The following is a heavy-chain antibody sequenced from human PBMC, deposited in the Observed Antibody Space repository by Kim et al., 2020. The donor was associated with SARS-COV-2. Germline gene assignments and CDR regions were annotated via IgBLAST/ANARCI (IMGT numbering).Heavy chain of an antibody. CDR3: VMGVAS. V-gene: IGHV3-23*01. Sequence: GGSLRLSCAASGFNFSTSAMNWVRQAPGKGLEWVSIIGSSGKAMFYADSVKGRFAISRDNSKNTLFLQMNSLRVEDTAVYYCVMGVASWGQGTLATVFS. J-gene: IGHJ4*02. D-gene: IGHD2-15*01. CDR2: IGSSGKAM. CDR1: GFNFSTSA.